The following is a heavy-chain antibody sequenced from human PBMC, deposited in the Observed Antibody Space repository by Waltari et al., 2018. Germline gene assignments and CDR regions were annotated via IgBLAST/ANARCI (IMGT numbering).Heavy chain of an antibody. Sequence: QVQLQQWGAGLLKPSETLSLTCAVYGGSFSGYSWSWIRQPPGKGLEWIGEINHSGSTNYNPSLKSLVTISVDTSKNQFSLKLSSVTAADTAVYYCAGGSAAAFDYWGQGTLVTVSS. CDR2: INHSGST. CDR1: GGSFSGYS. D-gene: IGHD6-13*01. V-gene: IGHV4-34*01. J-gene: IGHJ4*02. CDR3: AGGSAAAFDY.